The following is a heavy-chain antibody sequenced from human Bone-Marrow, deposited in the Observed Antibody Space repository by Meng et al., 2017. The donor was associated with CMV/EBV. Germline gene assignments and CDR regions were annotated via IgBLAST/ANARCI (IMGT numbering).Heavy chain of an antibody. V-gene: IGHV3-23*01. CDR2: ISGSGGST. D-gene: IGHD3-10*01. CDR1: GFTFSSYA. CDR3: ANWGWGVRAFDI. J-gene: IGHJ3*02. Sequence: GGSLRLSCAASGFTFSSYAMSWVRQAPGKGLEWVSAISGSGGSTYYADSVKGRFTISRDNSKNTLYLQMNSLRAEDTAVYYCANWGWGVRAFDIWGQGTMVTVSS.